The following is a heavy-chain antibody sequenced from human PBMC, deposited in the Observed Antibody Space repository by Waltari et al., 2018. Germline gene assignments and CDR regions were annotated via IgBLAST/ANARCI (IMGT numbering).Heavy chain of an antibody. J-gene: IGHJ5*02. CDR2: MDYSGAT. V-gene: IGHV4-39*07. CDR1: GGPISSSSYY. Sequence: QLQLQESGPGLVKPPETLSLTCTVSGGPISSSSYYWGWIRQPPEKGLEWVASMDYSGATDYSPSLKTRVTISVDTSKNQFTLEVGSVTAADTAVYYCARGFGSATTSRFDPWGQGIVVTVSS. CDR3: ARGFGSATTSRFDP. D-gene: IGHD5-12*01.